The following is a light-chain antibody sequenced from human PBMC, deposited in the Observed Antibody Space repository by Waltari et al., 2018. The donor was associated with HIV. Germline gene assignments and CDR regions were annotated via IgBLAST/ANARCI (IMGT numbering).Light chain of an antibody. V-gene: IGLV2-14*03. Sequence: QSALTQPASVSGSPGQSITISCTGTSSDIGGYKFVSWYHQHPGKAPKLLIYDVSNRPSGVSDRFSGSKSGTTASLTISGLQPEDEADYHCSSFTSRRILVFGGGTKLT. CDR2: DVS. J-gene: IGLJ2*01. CDR3: SSFTSRRILV. CDR1: SSDIGGYKF.